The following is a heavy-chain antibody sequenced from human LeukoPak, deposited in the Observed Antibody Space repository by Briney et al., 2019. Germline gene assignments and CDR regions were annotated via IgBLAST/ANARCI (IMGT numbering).Heavy chain of an antibody. Sequence: PSETLSLTCTVSGGSISSYYWSWIRQPPGKGLEWIGYIYYSGSTNYIPSLKSRVTISVDTSKNQFSLKLSSVTAADTAVYYCARPDWDYSNYVGFDYWGQGTLVTVSS. CDR1: GGSISSYY. D-gene: IGHD4-11*01. CDR2: IYYSGST. V-gene: IGHV4-59*01. J-gene: IGHJ4*02. CDR3: ARPDWDYSNYVGFDY.